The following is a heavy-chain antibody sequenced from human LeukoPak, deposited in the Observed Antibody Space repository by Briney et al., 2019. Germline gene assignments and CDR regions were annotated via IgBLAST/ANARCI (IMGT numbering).Heavy chain of an antibody. D-gene: IGHD3-16*01. V-gene: IGHV1-69*04. CDR3: ARDGGYRYYYYYGMDV. Sequence: ASLKLSCKASGGTFSSYAISWVRQAPGQGLEWMGRIIPIFGIANYAQKIQGRITITADKSTSTAYMELSSLRSEDTAVYYCARDGGYRYYYYYGMDVWGQGTTVTVSS. CDR2: IIPIFGIA. CDR1: GGTFSSYA. J-gene: IGHJ6*02.